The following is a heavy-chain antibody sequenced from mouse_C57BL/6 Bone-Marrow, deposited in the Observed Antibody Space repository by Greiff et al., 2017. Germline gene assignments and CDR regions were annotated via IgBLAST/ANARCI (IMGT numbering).Heavy chain of an antibody. CDR2: ISDGGSYT. D-gene: IGHD1-1*01. V-gene: IGHV5-4*03. CDR1: GFTFGSYA. J-gene: IGHJ2*01. CDR3: ARTTVVVDFDY. Sequence: EVKLVESGGGLVKPGGSLKLSCAASGFTFGSYAMSWVRQTPEKRLEWVATISDGGSYTYYPDNVKGRFTISRDKAKNNLYLQMSHLKSEDTAMYYCARTTVVVDFDYWGQGTTLTVSS.